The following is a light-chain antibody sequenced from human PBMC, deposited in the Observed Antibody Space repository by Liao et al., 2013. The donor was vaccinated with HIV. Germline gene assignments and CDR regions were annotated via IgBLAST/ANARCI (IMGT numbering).Light chain of an antibody. CDR2: HAS. CDR1: DFGTKR. CDR3: YSATDNNQM. Sequence: SYVLTQPPSVSVAPGKTARITCGGDDFGTKRVHWYQQKPGQAPVLLIYHASDRPSGIPERFSGSSSGTTVTLTISGAQVEDEADYYCYSATDNNQMFGGGTKLTVL. J-gene: IGLJ3*02. V-gene: IGLV3-21*01.